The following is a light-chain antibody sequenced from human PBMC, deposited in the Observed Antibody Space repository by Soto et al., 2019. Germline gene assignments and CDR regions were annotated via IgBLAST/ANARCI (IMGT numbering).Light chain of an antibody. CDR2: AAS. CDR1: QSISSY. Sequence: DIQMTQSPSSLSASVGDRVTITCRASQSISSYLNWYQQKPGKAPKLLIYAASSLQSGVPSRFSSSGSGTGFTLAISSLQPEDFANYYCQQSYSTPPTFGQGTKLEIK. CDR3: QQSYSTPPT. J-gene: IGKJ2*01. V-gene: IGKV1-39*01.